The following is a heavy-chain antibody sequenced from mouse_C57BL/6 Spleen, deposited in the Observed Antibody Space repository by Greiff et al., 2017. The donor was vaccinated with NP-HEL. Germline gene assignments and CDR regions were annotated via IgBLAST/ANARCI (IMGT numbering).Heavy chain of an antibody. CDR3: ARYDGYDGGYAMDY. CDR2: IHPNSGST. V-gene: IGHV1-64*01. D-gene: IGHD2-2*01. CDR1: GYTFTSYW. J-gene: IGHJ4*01. Sequence: QVQLKQPGAELVKPGASVKLSCKASGYTFTSYWMHWVKQRPGQGLEWIGMIHPNSGSTNYNEKFKSKATLTVDKSSSTAYMQLSSLTSEDSAVYFCARYDGYDGGYAMDYWGQGTSVTVSS.